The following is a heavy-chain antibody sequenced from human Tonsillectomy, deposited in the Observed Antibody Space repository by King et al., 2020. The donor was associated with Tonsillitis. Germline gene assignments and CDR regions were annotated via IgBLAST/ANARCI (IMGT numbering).Heavy chain of an antibody. Sequence: EVQLVQSGGGLVQPGGSLTLSCAASGFTFNEYWMTWVRQAPGKGPEWVADIGPDGSTKYCVDSLKGRFTVSRDNAKNSVYLQMNSLRVEDTALYYCARDTNQKSDSGIYYDVFDNWGQGTMVTVSS. V-gene: IGHV3-7*01. CDR3: ARDTNQKSDSGIYYDVFDN. CDR1: GFTFNEYW. D-gene: IGHD3-22*01. J-gene: IGHJ3*02. CDR2: IGPDGSTK.